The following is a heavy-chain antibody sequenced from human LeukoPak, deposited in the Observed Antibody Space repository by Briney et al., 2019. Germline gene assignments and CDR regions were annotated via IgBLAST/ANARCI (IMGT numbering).Heavy chain of an antibody. CDR1: GFTFSSYS. J-gene: IGHJ4*02. D-gene: IGHD5-12*01. Sequence: PGGSLRLSCAASGFTFSSYSMNWVRQAPGKGLEWVSSISSSSSYIYYADSVKGRFTISRDNAKNSLYLQMNSLRAEDTAVYYCARGSGGYSGYDILDYWGQGTLVTVSS. V-gene: IGHV3-21*01. CDR3: ARGSGGYSGYDILDY. CDR2: ISSSSSYI.